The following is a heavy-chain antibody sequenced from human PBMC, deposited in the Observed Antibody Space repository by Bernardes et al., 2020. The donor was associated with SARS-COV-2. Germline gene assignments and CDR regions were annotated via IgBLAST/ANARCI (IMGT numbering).Heavy chain of an antibody. CDR1: GYSFTSYG. D-gene: IGHD5-18*01. J-gene: IGHJ5*02. CDR2: ISADKGNK. V-gene: IGHV1-18*01. CDR3: ATVVGYSYGGGWFDP. Sequence: SVTVSCKASGYSFTSYGISWVRQAPGQGREGMGLISADKGNKNYAQNLQGRVTMTTDTSTNTAYMGLRTLGSDDTAVYYCATVVGYSYGGGWFDPWGQGTLVTVSS.